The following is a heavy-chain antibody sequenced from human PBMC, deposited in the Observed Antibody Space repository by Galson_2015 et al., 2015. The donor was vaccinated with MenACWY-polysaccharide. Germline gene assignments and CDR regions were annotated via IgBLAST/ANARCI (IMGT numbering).Heavy chain of an antibody. J-gene: IGHJ4*02. V-gene: IGHV1-8*02. CDR1: GYTFTSYA. CDR2: MNPNSGNT. Sequence: SVKVSCKASGYTFTSYAINWVRQATGQGPEWMGWMNPNSGNTGCVQKFQGRVTMTRNTSISTAYMELSSLRSEDTAVYYCARGRRDTAVPGTAAVLFGHWGQGTLVTFSS. D-gene: IGHD6-19*01. CDR3: ARGRRDTAVPGTAAVLFGH.